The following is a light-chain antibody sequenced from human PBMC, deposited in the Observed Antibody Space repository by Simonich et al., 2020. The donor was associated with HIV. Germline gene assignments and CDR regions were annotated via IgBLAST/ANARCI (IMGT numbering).Light chain of an antibody. Sequence: EIVMTQSPATLSVSPGARATLSCWASQSVSSNLAWYQQKPGQAPRLLIYGASTRSTGIPARFRGSGSGTEFTLTISSMQSEDFAVYYCQHYNNWPYTFGQGTKLEIK. CDR3: QHYNNWPYT. J-gene: IGKJ2*01. V-gene: IGKV3-15*01. CDR1: QSVSSN. CDR2: GAS.